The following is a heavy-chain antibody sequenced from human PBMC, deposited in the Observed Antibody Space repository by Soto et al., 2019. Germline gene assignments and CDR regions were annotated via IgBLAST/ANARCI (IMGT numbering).Heavy chain of an antibody. J-gene: IGHJ4*02. D-gene: IGHD1-7*01. Sequence: VVSLRLSCAASGVTFSNSWMSWVRQAPWKGLEWVGRIKSKTDGGTTDYAAPVKGRFTISRDDSKNTLYPQMNSLKTEDTAVYYCTTDPPPPVRYNWNYDLDFDYWGQGTLVTVSS. CDR2: IKSKTDGGTT. CDR1: GVTFSNSW. CDR3: TTDPPPPVRYNWNYDLDFDY. V-gene: IGHV3-15*01.